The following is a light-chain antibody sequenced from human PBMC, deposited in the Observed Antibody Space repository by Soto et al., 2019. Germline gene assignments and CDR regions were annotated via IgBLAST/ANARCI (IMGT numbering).Light chain of an antibody. Sequence: EVVMTQSPGTLSVSPGERATLSCRASQSVDHSLAWYQEKPGQAPRLLIYRASTRATGVPARISGGGSGTEFTLTISGLQSEDFAVYYCQQCHRWPITFGQGTRLEI. V-gene: IGKV3-15*01. CDR1: QSVDHS. CDR2: RAS. J-gene: IGKJ5*01. CDR3: QQCHRWPIT.